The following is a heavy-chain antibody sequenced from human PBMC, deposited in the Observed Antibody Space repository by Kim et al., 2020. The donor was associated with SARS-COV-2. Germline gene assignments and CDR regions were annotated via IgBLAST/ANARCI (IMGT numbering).Heavy chain of an antibody. J-gene: IGHJ6*02. V-gene: IGHV3-15*01. CDR3: AKGSGFVVGGRTYYFYGMGV. Sequence: RFTISRDNSKNTLFLQMNSLKSEDTGVYYCAKGSGFVVGGRTYYFYGMGVWGQGTTVTVSS. D-gene: IGHD2-15*01.